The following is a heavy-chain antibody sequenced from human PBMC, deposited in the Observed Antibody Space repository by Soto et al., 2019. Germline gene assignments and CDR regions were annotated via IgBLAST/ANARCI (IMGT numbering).Heavy chain of an antibody. CDR1: GGTITSGRSS. J-gene: IGHJ5*02. Sequence: SETLSLTCSASGGTITSGRSSWNWIRQSPGKGLEWIAYIYHSGSTYYNPSLKSRVTISVDRSENQFSLKLTSVTAADTAVYYCVRESVASGPNYFDTWGPGTLVTVSS. V-gene: IGHV4-30-2*06. CDR2: IYHSGST. D-gene: IGHD6-6*01. CDR3: VRESVASGPNYFDT.